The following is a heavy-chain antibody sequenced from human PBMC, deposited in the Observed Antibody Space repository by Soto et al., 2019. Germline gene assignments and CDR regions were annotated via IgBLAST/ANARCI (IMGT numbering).Heavy chain of an antibody. V-gene: IGHV4-4*07. CDR2: IYATGTT. D-gene: IGHD1-1*01. J-gene: IGHJ5*02. CDR3: VRDGTKTLRDWFDP. CDR1: STSISGFY. Sequence: SETLSLTCTVSSTSISGFYWSWIRKSAGKGLEWIGRIYATGTTDYNPSLKSRVMMSVDTSKKQFSLKLRSVTAADTAVYYCVRDGTKTLRDWFDPWGQGISVTVSS.